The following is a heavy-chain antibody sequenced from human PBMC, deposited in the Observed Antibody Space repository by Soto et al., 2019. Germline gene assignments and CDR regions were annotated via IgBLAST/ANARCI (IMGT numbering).Heavy chain of an antibody. CDR2: IYSGGYT. CDR3: ATARGGGGY. J-gene: IGHJ4*02. CDR1: GFTVSNNY. V-gene: IGHV3-53*01. Sequence: EVQLVESGGGLIQPGGSLRLSCAVSGFTVSNNYMSWVRQAPGKGLEGVSVIYSGGYTAYGDSVKGRFTISRDNSKNTLFLQQNSRGAHATAVFYWATARGGGGYWGQGTLVTVSS. D-gene: IGHD2-21*02.